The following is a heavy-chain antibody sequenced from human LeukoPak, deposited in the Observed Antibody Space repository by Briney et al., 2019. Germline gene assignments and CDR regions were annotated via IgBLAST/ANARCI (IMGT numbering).Heavy chain of an antibody. CDR2: ISAYNGNT. Sequence: ASVKVSCKASGYTFTSYGISWVRQAPGQGLEWMGWISAYNGNTNYAQKLQGRVTMTTDTSTSTAYMELRSLRSDDTAVYYCARDMFPGLMYVPGRDYYYYYGMDVWGKGTAVTVSS. D-gene: IGHD2-8*01. V-gene: IGHV1-18*04. J-gene: IGHJ6*04. CDR1: GYTFTSYG. CDR3: ARDMFPGLMYVPGRDYYYYYGMDV.